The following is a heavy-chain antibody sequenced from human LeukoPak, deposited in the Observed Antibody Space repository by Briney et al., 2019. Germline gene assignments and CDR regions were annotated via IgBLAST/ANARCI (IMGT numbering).Heavy chain of an antibody. D-gene: IGHD3-10*01. CDR1: GFTFSSYE. CDR3: ARVSLGEWGSGSYYNDFDY. V-gene: IGHV3-48*03. CDR2: ISISGVTI. J-gene: IGHJ4*02. Sequence: GGSLRLSCAASGFTFSSYEMNWIRQAPGKGLEWVSYISISGVTIHYADSVKGRFTISRDNAKNSLYLQMNSLRAEDTAVYYCARVSLGEWGSGSYYNDFDYWGQGTLVTVSS.